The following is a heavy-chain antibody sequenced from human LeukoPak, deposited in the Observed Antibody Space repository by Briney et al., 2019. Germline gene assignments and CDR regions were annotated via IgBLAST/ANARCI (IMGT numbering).Heavy chain of an antibody. Sequence: GGSLRLSCAASGFTFSTNYMSWVRQAPGKGLEWVSSIYRGDSTYYADSVKGRFTISRDNSKNTLYLQMSSLRAEDTAVYYCARDGPGNYDTSSFDYWGQGTLVTVSS. J-gene: IGHJ4*02. CDR3: ARDGPGNYDTSSFDY. CDR1: GFTFSTNY. D-gene: IGHD3-22*01. CDR2: IYRGDST. V-gene: IGHV3-53*01.